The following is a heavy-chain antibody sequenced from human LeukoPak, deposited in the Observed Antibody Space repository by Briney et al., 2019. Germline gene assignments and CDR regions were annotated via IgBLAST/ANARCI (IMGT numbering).Heavy chain of an antibody. D-gene: IGHD3-10*01. J-gene: IGHJ5*02. CDR1: GGSISPYY. Sequence: PSETLSLTWTVSGGSISPYYCTWIRQPPGKGLEWIGYIHYSGSTNYNPSLKSRVTMSVDTSKNQFSLRLSSVTAADTAVYYCARGVLPFPWGQGTLVTVSS. V-gene: IGHV4-59*01. CDR2: IHYSGST. CDR3: ARGVLPFP.